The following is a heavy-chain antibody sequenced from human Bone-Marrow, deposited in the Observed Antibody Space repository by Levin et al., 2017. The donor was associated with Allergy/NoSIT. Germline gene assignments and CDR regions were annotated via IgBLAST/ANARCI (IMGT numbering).Heavy chain of an antibody. J-gene: IGHJ4*02. CDR3: ARGNNYDSFDH. CDR2: IYSGGSS. D-gene: IGHD5-24*01. V-gene: IGHV3-53*01. Sequence: GGSLRLSCAASGFSVSRYYMSWVRQAPGKGLEWVSVIYSGGSSYHAESVKGRFTVSRDSSKNILYLQMDNLRAEDTAIYYCARGNNYDSFDHWGQGARVTVSS. CDR1: GFSVSRYY.